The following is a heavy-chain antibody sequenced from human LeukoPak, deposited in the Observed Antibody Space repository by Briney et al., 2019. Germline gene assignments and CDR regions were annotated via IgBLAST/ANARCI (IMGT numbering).Heavy chain of an antibody. Sequence: GGSLRLSCTASGFTLSSYSMNWVRQAPGKGLEWVSYITSSSSAIYYADSVKGRFTISRDNARNSLYLQMSSPRDEDTAVFYCARSAYNSDPTAFDVWGRGTMVTVSS. CDR3: ARSAYNSDPTAFDV. CDR1: GFTLSSYS. J-gene: IGHJ3*01. CDR2: ITSSSSAI. V-gene: IGHV3-48*02. D-gene: IGHD1-1*01.